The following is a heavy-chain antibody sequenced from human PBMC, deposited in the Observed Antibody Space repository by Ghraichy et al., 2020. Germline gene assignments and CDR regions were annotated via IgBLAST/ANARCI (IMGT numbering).Heavy chain of an antibody. CDR2: IRNSGATI. CDR3: VRGYYYDTSGRKYYFDS. D-gene: IGHD3-22*01. J-gene: IGHJ4*02. V-gene: IGHV3-11*01. Sequence: GGSLRLSCAASGFIFSDSYMSWIRQAPGKGLEWIAYIRNSGATIYYRASVKGRFTISRDNTKDLLYLHMNSLRADDTAVYYCVRGYYYDTSGRKYYFDSWGQGTVVSVSA. CDR1: GFIFSDSY.